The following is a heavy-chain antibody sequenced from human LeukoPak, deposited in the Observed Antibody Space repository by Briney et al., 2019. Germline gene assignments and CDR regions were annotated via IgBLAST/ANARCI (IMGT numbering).Heavy chain of an antibody. J-gene: IGHJ6*03. Sequence: SETLSLTCTVSGGSISSYYWSWIRQPAGKGLEWIGRIYTSGSTNYNPSLKSRVTMSVDTSKNQFSLKLSSVTAADTAVYYCARDNRHCSSTSCRPAYYYYYMDVWGKGTTVTISS. V-gene: IGHV4-4*07. CDR1: GGSISSYY. D-gene: IGHD2-2*01. CDR2: IYTSGST. CDR3: ARDNRHCSSTSCRPAYYYYYMDV.